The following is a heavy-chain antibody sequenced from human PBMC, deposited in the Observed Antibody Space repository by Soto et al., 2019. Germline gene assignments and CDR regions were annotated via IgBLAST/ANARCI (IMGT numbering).Heavy chain of an antibody. V-gene: IGHV3-23*01. CDR3: AKGLSGSQYYYSGMHV. Sequence: EVQLLESGGGLVQPGGSLRLSCAASGFTFSTYAMTWVRQAPGKGLKWVSALSASGATTYHADSVKGRFTISRDNSENTLYLQMNSLRAEDTAVYYCAKGLSGSQYYYSGMHVWGPGTTVTVSS. D-gene: IGHD1-26*01. CDR1: GFTFSTYA. CDR2: LSASGATT. J-gene: IGHJ6*02.